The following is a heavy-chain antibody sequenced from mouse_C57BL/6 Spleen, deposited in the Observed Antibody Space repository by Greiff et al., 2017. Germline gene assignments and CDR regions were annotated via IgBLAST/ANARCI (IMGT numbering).Heavy chain of an antibody. Sequence: QVQLQQSGPELVKPGASVKISCKASGYAFSSSWMNWVKQRPGKGLEWIGRMYPGDGDTNYNGKFKGKATLTADKSSSTAYMQLSSLTSEDSAVYFCARGDYAVYWGQGTLVTVSA. V-gene: IGHV1-82*01. J-gene: IGHJ3*01. CDR1: GYAFSSSW. CDR2: MYPGDGDT. D-gene: IGHD2-4*01. CDR3: ARGDYAVY.